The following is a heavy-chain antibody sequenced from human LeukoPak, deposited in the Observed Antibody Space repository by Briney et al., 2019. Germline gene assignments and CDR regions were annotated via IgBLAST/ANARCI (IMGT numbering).Heavy chain of an antibody. D-gene: IGHD4-17*01. J-gene: IGHJ4*02. CDR1: GYSISSCDY. CDR3: ARNSTVTAPSTGYFDY. V-gene: IGHV4-38-2*01. Sequence: SETLSLTCAVSGYSISSCDYWGCIRQPPGKGLEWIGSVYYSGSTHYNPSLKSRVTISVDRSRNQFSLRLSSVTAADTAVYYCARNSTVTAPSTGYFDYWGQGTLATVSS. CDR2: VYYSGST.